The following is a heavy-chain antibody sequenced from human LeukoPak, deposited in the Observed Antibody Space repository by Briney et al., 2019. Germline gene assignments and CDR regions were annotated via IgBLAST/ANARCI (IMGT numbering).Heavy chain of an antibody. CDR3: AGENCRGGSCDYYFDY. CDR1: GYTFTGYY. CDR2: IDPTSGGT. V-gene: IGHV1-2*02. Sequence: ASVKVSCKASGYTFTGYYMHGVRQAPGPGLEWLGWIDPTSGGTNYAQKFQGRVTMTRDTSISTAYMELSRLRSDDTAVYYGAGENCRGGSCDYYFDYWGQGTLVTVSS. D-gene: IGHD2-15*01. J-gene: IGHJ4*02.